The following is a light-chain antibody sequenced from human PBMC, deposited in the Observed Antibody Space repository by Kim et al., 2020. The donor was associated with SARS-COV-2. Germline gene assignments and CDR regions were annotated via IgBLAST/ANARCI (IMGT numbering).Light chain of an antibody. Sequence: DIRMTQSPFTLSASVGDRVTITCRASQSISSWLAWYQQKPGKAPKLLIYKASSLESGVPSRFSGSGSGTEFTLTISSLQPDDFATYYCQQYNSYMTFGQGTKLEI. CDR2: KAS. CDR3: QQYNSYMT. CDR1: QSISSW. V-gene: IGKV1-5*03. J-gene: IGKJ2*01.